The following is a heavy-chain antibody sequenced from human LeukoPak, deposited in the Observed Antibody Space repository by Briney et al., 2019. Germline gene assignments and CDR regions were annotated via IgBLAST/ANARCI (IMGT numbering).Heavy chain of an antibody. CDR2: IRTKVDSYAT. J-gene: IGHJ4*02. CDR1: GFIFSDFA. V-gene: IGHV3-73*01. D-gene: IGHD3-22*01. Sequence: GGSLRLPCAASGFIFSDFAMHWVRQASGKGLEWVGRIRTKVDSYATTYAASVKGRFTVSRDDSKNTAYLEMNSLKSEDTAVYYCARPSSGFHFWGQGTLVTVSS. CDR3: ARPSSGFHF.